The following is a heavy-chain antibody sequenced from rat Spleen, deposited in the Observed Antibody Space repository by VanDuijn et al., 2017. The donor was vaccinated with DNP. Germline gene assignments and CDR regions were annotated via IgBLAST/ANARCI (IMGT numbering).Heavy chain of an antibody. CDR3: ASYYGGYSEG. CDR1: GFTFSDYY. J-gene: IGHJ3*01. V-gene: IGHV5-25*01. CDR2: INTDGGST. D-gene: IGHD1-11*01. Sequence: EVQLVESGGGLVQPGRSLKLSCAASGFTFSDYYMAWVRQAPGKGLEWVASINTDGGSTYYPDSVKGRFTISRDNAENTVYLQMNSLGSEDTATYYCASYYGGYSEGWGQGTLVTVSS.